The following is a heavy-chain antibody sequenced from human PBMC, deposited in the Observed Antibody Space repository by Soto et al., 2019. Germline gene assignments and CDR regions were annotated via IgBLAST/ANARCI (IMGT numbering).Heavy chain of an antibody. Sequence: GGSLRLSCAASGFTFDDYAMHWVRQAPGKGLEWVSGISWNSGSIGYADSVKGRFTISRDNAKNSLYLQMNSLRAEDTALYYCASSQHWYGGVFDYWGQGTLVTVSS. CDR3: ASSQHWYGGVFDY. D-gene: IGHD3-10*01. CDR2: ISWNSGSI. J-gene: IGHJ4*02. CDR1: GFTFDDYA. V-gene: IGHV3-9*01.